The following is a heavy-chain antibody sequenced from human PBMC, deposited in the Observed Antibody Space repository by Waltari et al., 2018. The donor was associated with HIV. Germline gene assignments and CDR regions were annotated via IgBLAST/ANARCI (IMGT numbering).Heavy chain of an antibody. CDR3: ARLTSASYHGGLGY. CDR2: IYPGDTDT. Sequence: EVQLVQSGAEVKKPGQSLKISCKGSGYSFSNYWIAWVRQMPGRGLEWMGIIYPGDTDTSYRPSFQGQVTISADKSISTAYLQWSSLKASDSALYYCARLTSASYHGGLGYWGQGTLVTVSS. CDR1: GYSFSNYW. J-gene: IGHJ4*02. D-gene: IGHD1-26*01. V-gene: IGHV5-51*03.